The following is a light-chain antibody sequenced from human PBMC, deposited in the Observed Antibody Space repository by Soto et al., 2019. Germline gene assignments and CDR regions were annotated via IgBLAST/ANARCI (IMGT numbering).Light chain of an antibody. V-gene: IGKV1-5*01. J-gene: IGKJ2*01. CDR3: QQYNTSPVT. CDR1: QSIHRW. CDR2: DAS. Sequence: DIQMTQSPSTLSASVGDRVTITCRASQSIHRWLAWYQQKAGKAPKVLIYDASSLDSGVPSRFSGSGSGTEFTLTISSLQPDDFATYYCQQYNTSPVTFGQGTKLEI.